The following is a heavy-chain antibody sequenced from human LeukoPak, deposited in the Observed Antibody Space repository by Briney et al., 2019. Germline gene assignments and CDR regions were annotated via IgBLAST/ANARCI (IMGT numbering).Heavy chain of an antibody. CDR3: AMVTGIPYFDF. CDR2: INPHSGAT. D-gene: IGHD2-21*02. Sequence: ASVKVSCKASGYTFIGYYIHWVRQAPGQGLEWMGWINPHSGATNYAQKFQGRVTVTRDTSISTAYMEVSSLRSDDTAVYYCAMVTGIPYFDFWGQGTLVTVSS. CDR1: GYTFIGYY. J-gene: IGHJ4*02. V-gene: IGHV1-2*02.